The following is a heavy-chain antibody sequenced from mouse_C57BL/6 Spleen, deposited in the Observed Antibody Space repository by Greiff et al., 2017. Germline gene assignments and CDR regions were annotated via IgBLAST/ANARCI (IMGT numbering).Heavy chain of an antibody. CDR1: GYAFSSSW. D-gene: IGHD1-1*01. CDR2: IYPGDGDT. CDR3: ARSRNYYGSDWYFDV. J-gene: IGHJ1*03. Sequence: VKLQESGPELVKPGASVKISCKASGYAFSSSWMNWVKQRPGKGLGWIGRIYPGDGDTNYNGKFKGKATLTADKSSSTAYMQLSSLTSEDSAVYFCARSRNYYGSDWYFDVWGTGATVTVSS. V-gene: IGHV1-82*01.